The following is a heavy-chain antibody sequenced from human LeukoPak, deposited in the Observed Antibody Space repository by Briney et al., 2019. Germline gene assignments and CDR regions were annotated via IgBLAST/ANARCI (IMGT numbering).Heavy chain of an antibody. CDR3: ARGLRSRIWSGFDP. D-gene: IGHD3-3*01. CDR2: INHSGST. V-gene: IGHV4-34*01. Sequence: PSETLSLTCAVYGGSFSGYYWSWIRQPPGKGLEWIGEINHSGSTNYNPSLKSRVTISVGTSKNQFSLKLSSVTAADTAVYYCARGLRSRIWSGFDPWGQGTLVTVSS. J-gene: IGHJ5*02. CDR1: GGSFSGYY.